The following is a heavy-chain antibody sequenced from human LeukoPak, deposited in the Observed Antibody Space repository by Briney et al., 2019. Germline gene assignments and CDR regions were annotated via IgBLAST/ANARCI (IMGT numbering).Heavy chain of an antibody. CDR3: ARGDSSSWFDY. CDR2: ISSSSSTI. Sequence: PGGSLRLSCAASGFTFSSYSMNWVRQAPGKGLEWVSYISSSSSTIYYADSVKGRFTISRDNAKNSLYLQMNSLRAEDTALYHCARGDSSSWFDYWGQGTLVTVSS. V-gene: IGHV3-48*04. D-gene: IGHD6-13*01. J-gene: IGHJ4*02. CDR1: GFTFSSYS.